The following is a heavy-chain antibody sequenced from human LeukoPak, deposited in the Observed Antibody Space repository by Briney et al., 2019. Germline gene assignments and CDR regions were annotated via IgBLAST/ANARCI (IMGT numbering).Heavy chain of an antibody. J-gene: IGHJ4*02. CDR1: GFTFSSYT. V-gene: IGHV3-30*18. CDR2: ISYDGDNK. Sequence: GGSLRLSCAASGFTFSSYTMTWVRQAPGKGLEWVAVISYDGDNKYSADSVKGRFTISRDNSKNTLYLQMNSLRAEDTAVYYCAKDRDLVGAAYYFDNWGQGTLVTVSS. CDR3: AKDRDLVGAAYYFDN. D-gene: IGHD1-26*01.